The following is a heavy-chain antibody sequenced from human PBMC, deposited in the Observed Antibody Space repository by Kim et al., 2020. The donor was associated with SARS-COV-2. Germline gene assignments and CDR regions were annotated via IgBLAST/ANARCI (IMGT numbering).Heavy chain of an antibody. V-gene: IGHV3-66*02. CDR1: GFTVSSNY. D-gene: IGHD1-26*01. CDR2: IYSGGST. CDR3: ARSLKWELLPWDY. J-gene: IGHJ4*02. Sequence: GGSLRLSCAASGFTVSSNYMSWVRQAPGKGLEWVSVIYSGGSTYYADSVKGRFTISRDNSKNTLYLQMNSLRAEDTAVYYCARSLKWELLPWDYWGQGTLVTVSS.